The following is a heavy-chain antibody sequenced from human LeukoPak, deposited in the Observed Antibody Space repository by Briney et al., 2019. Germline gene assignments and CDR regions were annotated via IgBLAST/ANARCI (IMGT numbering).Heavy chain of an antibody. CDR2: IIPIFGTA. V-gene: IGHV1-69*05. J-gene: IGHJ3*02. CDR3: ARWLEFGYDAFDI. D-gene: IGHD5-24*01. Sequence: SAKVSCKASGGTFSSYAISWVRQAPAQGLEWMGRIIPIFGTANYAQKFQGRVTITTDESTSTAYMELSSLRSEDTAVYYCARWLEFGYDAFDIWGQGTMVTVSS. CDR1: GGTFSSYA.